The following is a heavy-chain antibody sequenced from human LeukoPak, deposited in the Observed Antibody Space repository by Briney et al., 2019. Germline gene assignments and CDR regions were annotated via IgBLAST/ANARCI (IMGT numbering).Heavy chain of an antibody. CDR1: GFTFTNYA. CDR3: AKEVTMIVVLTAHDY. V-gene: IGHV3-23*01. CDR2: ISVSGDST. Sequence: GGSLRLSCAASGFTFTNYAMSWVRQAPGKGLEWVSSISVSGDSTYYADSVKGRFTISRDNSKNTLYLQTNSLRAEDTAVYHCAKEVTMIVVLTAHDYWGQGTLVAVSS. D-gene: IGHD3-22*01. J-gene: IGHJ4*02.